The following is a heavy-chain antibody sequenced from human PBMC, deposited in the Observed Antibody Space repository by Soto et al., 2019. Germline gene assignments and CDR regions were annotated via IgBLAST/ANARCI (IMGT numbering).Heavy chain of an antibody. Sequence: SVKVSCKSSGYTFTEFGISWVRQAPGQGLEWMGGIIPIIGKANYAQKFQGRVTITADESTSTAYMELSSLRSEDTAVYYCAKNPENYYYGMDVWGQGTTVTVSS. V-gene: IGHV1-69*13. CDR2: IIPIIGKA. J-gene: IGHJ6*02. CDR3: AKNPENYYYGMDV. CDR1: GYTFTEFG.